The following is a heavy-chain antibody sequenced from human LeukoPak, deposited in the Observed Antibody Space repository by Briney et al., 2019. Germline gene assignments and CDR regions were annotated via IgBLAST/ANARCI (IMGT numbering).Heavy chain of an antibody. J-gene: IGHJ4*02. D-gene: IGHD3-10*01. CDR2: INPNSDGT. Sequence: TSVKVSCKASGYTFTGYYMHWVRHAPGQGLEWMGWINPNSDGTNYAQKFQGRVTMTRDTSISKTYLDLSRQRSDDTATHYYERANGSGSYYPFDYWGQGALVTVSS. CDR1: GYTFTGYY. CDR3: ERANGSGSYYPFDY. V-gene: IGHV1-2*02.